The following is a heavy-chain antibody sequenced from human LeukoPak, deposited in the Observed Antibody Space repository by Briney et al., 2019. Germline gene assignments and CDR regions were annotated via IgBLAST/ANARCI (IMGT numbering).Heavy chain of an antibody. CDR3: ATSHDSAGND. J-gene: IGHJ4*02. CDR1: GFDFSDFW. V-gene: IGHV3-7*01. Sequence: PGGSLRLSCAASGFDFSDFWMSWVRQAPGKGLEWAANIRHDGNAKNYVPSVRGRFTISRDNAKNSLYLQMNSLTVEDTAVYYCATSHDSAGNDWGQGTLVTVSS. CDR2: IRHDGNAK. D-gene: IGHD2-15*01.